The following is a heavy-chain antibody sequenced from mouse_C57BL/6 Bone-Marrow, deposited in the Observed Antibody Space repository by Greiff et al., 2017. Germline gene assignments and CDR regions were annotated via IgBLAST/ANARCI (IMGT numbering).Heavy chain of an antibody. D-gene: IGHD2-4*01. J-gene: IGHJ3*01. CDR3: ARLYYDYGGFAY. V-gene: IGHV1-81*01. CDR2: LYPRSGNT. CDR1: GYTFTSYG. Sequence: VQLQQSGAELARPGASVKLSCKASGYTFTSYGISWVKQRTGQGLEWIGELYPRSGNTYYNEKFKGKDTLTAAKSSSTAYMELRSLTSEDSAVYCCARLYYDYGGFAYWGQGTLVTVSA.